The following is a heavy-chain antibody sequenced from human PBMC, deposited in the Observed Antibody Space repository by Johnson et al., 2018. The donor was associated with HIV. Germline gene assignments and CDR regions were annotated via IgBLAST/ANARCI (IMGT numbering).Heavy chain of an antibody. D-gene: IGHD2/OR15-2a*01. CDR3: ATNRGGAFDI. V-gene: IGHV3-30*02. Sequence: QVQLVESGGGVVQPGGSPRLSCAASGFTFSSYGMHWVRQAPGKGLEWVAFIRNDGSNKYYAEPVKGRFTISRDNSKNTLYLQRNSLRAEDTAVYYCATNRGGAFDIWGQGTMVTVSS. CDR1: GFTFSSYG. J-gene: IGHJ3*02. CDR2: IRNDGSNK.